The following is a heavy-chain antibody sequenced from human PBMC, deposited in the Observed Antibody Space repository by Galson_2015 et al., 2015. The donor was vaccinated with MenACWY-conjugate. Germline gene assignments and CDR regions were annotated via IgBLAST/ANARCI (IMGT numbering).Heavy chain of an antibody. V-gene: IGHV5-51*01. CDR1: GYIFPTYW. CDR3: ARHPPGGRGLDV. Sequence: QSGAEVKKPGESLKISCQGSGYIFPTYWIAWVRQMPGRGLEWVGLISPGDSNTRYSPSFQGQVTISADKSISTAYLQWSSLKASDTAMYYCARHPPGGRGLDVWGQGTTVTVSS. CDR2: ISPGDSNT. J-gene: IGHJ6*02. D-gene: IGHD1-26*01.